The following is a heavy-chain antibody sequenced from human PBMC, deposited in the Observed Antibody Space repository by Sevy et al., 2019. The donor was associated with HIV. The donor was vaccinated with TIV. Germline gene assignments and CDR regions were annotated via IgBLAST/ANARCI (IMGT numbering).Heavy chain of an antibody. CDR2: ISWDGGST. CDR3: AKGSHYYDSSGPGDY. CDR1: GFTFDDYT. V-gene: IGHV3-43*01. J-gene: IGHJ4*02. D-gene: IGHD3-22*01. Sequence: GGSLRLSCVASGFTFDDYTMHWVRQAPGKGLEWVSLISWDGGSTYYADSVKGRFTISRDNSKNSLYLQMNSLRTEDTALYYCAKGSHYYDSSGPGDYWGQGTLVTVSS.